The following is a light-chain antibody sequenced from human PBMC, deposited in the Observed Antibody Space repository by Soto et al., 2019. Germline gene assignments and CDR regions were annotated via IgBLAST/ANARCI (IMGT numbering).Light chain of an antibody. CDR3: QQYGSSPPYT. Sequence: EIVLTQSPGTLSLPPGERATLSCRASQSVGSNYLAWYQQKPGQAPRLLIYGASSRATGIPDRFSGSGSGTDFTLTISRLEPEDFAVYYCQQYGSSPPYTFGQGTKLEIK. V-gene: IGKV3-20*01. CDR1: QSVGSNY. CDR2: GAS. J-gene: IGKJ2*01.